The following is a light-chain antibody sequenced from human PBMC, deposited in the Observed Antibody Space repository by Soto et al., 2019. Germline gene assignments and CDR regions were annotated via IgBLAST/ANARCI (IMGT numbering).Light chain of an antibody. CDR2: AAS. Sequence: DIQMTQSPSSLSASVGDRVTITCRASQSISTYLNWYQQKPGKAPKLLIYAASSLQSGVPSRFSGSGSGTDFTLTIRSLQPEDFATYYCQQSYTTPHTFGPGTKVDIK. J-gene: IGKJ3*01. CDR3: QQSYTTPHT. CDR1: QSISTY. V-gene: IGKV1-39*01.